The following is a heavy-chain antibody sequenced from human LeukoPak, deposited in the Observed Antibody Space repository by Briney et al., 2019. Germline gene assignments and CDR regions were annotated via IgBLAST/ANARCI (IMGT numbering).Heavy chain of an antibody. Sequence: ASVKVSCKASGYTFTGYYMHWVRQAPGQGREWMGRINPNSGGTNYAQKFQGRVTMTRDTSISTAYMELSRLRSDDTAVYYCARGVYDFWSGPTDAFDIWGQGTMVTVSS. V-gene: IGHV1-2*06. CDR2: INPNSGGT. CDR3: ARGVYDFWSGPTDAFDI. D-gene: IGHD3-3*01. J-gene: IGHJ3*02. CDR1: GYTFTGYY.